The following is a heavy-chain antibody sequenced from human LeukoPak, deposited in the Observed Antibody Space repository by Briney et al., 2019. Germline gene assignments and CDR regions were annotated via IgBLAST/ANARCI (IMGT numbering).Heavy chain of an antibody. CDR3: ASNGYSDSGASYFDY. J-gene: IGHJ4*02. CDR1: GGSLCSGW. Sequence: PETPSHTCAVPGGSLCSGWGSRVRQSPGARLEWVGEISQSGAPKYAPFLRSRGTISLDKSTTKFSLKLCAVTGADTAVYYCASNGYSDSGASYFDYWGQGTLVTVCS. CDR2: ISQSGAP. V-gene: IGHV4-4*03. D-gene: IGHD5-12*01.